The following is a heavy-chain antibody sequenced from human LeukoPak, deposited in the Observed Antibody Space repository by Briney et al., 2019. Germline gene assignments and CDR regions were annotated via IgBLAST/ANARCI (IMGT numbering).Heavy chain of an antibody. Sequence: GGSLRLSCAASGFSFSNYAMTWVRQAPGKGLDWVSTITTTGSGSYYADSVKGRFTISRDNSENTVFLQMNSLRAEDTAIYYCARWGTRGKFDYWGQGTLVTVSS. V-gene: IGHV3-23*01. D-gene: IGHD3-16*01. J-gene: IGHJ4*02. CDR3: ARWGTRGKFDY. CDR2: ITTTGSGS. CDR1: GFSFSNYA.